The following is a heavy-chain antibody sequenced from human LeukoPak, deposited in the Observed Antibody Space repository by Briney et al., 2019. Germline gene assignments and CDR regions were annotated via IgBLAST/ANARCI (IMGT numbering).Heavy chain of an antibody. J-gene: IGHJ6*03. CDR3: ARDRNYDFWSGPFGYYYYYYMDV. CDR2: IYYRGST. Sequence: SETLSLTCTVSGGSISSSSYYWGWIRQPPGKGLEWIGRIYYRGSTYYNPSLKSRVTISVDTSKNQFSLKLSSVTAADTAVYYCARDRNYDFWSGPFGYYYYYYMDVWGKGTTVTVSS. D-gene: IGHD3-3*01. CDR1: GGSISSSSYY. V-gene: IGHV4-39*07.